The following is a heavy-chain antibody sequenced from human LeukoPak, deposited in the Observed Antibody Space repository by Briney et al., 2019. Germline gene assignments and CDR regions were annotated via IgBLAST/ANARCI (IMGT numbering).Heavy chain of an antibody. CDR3: ARDGGYCSSTSCPSHDY. Sequence: GGSLRLSCAASGFTFSSYAMPWVRQAPGKGLEWVAVISYDGSNKYYADSVKGRFTISRDNSKNTLYLQMNSLRAEDTAVYYCARDGGYCSSTSCPSHDYWGQGTLVTVSS. J-gene: IGHJ4*02. V-gene: IGHV3-30-3*01. D-gene: IGHD2-2*01. CDR1: GFTFSSYA. CDR2: ISYDGSNK.